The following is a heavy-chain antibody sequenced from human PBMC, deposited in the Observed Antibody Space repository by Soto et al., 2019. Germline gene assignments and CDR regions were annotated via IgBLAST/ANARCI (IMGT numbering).Heavy chain of an antibody. CDR2: IGTAGDT. Sequence: EVQLVESGGGLVQPGGSLRLSCAASGFTFSYYDMHWVRQATGKGLEWVSAIGTAGDTYYPGSVKGRFTISRENAKNSLYLQMNGLRAEDTAVYYCARDRIVVVPAAMPGDANYYYYYGMDVW. D-gene: IGHD2-2*01. CDR3: ARDRIVVVPAAMPGDANYYYYYGMDV. CDR1: GFTFSYYD. J-gene: IGHJ6*01. V-gene: IGHV3-13*01.